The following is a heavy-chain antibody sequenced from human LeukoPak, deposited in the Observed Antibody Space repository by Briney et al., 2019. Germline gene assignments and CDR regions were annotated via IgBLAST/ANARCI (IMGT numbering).Heavy chain of an antibody. Sequence: ASVKVSCKASGYTFISYAMHWVRQAPGQRLEWMGWINAGNGNTKYSQKFQGRVTITRDTSASTAYMELSSLRSEDTAVYYCARDSSKIPHRYYGMDVWGQGTTVTVSS. CDR3: ARDSSKIPHRYYGMDV. V-gene: IGHV1-3*01. CDR1: GYTFISYA. CDR2: INAGNGNT. J-gene: IGHJ6*02.